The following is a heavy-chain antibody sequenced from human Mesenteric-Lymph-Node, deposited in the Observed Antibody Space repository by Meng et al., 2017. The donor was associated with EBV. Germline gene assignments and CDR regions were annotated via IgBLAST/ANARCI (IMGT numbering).Heavy chain of an antibody. D-gene: IGHD3-16*02. Sequence: QVPRQESGPGLVKPSGTLSLTCAVSSGTISNSNWWSWVRQPPGKGLQWIGEIFHSGGTTYNPSLKSRVTISVDKSKNQFSLKVNSLTAADTAVYYCARITFGGAIGDWGQGTLVTVSS. J-gene: IGHJ4*02. V-gene: IGHV4-4*02. CDR1: SGTISNSNW. CDR2: IFHSGGT. CDR3: ARITFGGAIGD.